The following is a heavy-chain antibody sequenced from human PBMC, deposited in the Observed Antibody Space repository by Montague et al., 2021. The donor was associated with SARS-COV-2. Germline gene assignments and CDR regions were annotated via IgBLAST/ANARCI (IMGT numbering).Heavy chain of an antibody. J-gene: IGHJ4*02. CDR1: GGSISSGSYY. CDR3: ARGVLRYFDWTSPFDY. Sequence: TLSLTCTVSGGSISSGSYYWSWIRQPAGKGLEWIGRIYTSGSTKYXXXLKSRVTISVDTSKNQFSLKLSSVTAADTAVYYCARGVLRYFDWTSPFDYWGQGTLVTVSS. D-gene: IGHD3-9*01. CDR2: IYTSGST. V-gene: IGHV4-61*02.